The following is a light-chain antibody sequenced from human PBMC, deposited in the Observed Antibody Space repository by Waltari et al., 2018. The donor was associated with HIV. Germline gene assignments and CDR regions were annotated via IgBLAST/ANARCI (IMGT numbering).Light chain of an antibody. CDR1: DSNIGTNS. V-gene: IGLV1-44*01. J-gene: IGLJ1*01. CDR2: RND. Sequence: QSVLTQPPSTSGTPGQRVTISCSGTDSNIGTNSVNWYQHLPGTAPKVLIYRNDQRPSGVPDRLSASKSGTSASLAISGLRSEDEADYYCAAWDDSPPGYVFGSGTKVTVL. CDR3: AAWDDSPPGYV.